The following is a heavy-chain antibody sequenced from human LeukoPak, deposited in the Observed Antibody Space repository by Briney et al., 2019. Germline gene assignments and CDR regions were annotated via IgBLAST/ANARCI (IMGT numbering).Heavy chain of an antibody. V-gene: IGHV4-39*07. J-gene: IGHJ4*02. Sequence: PSETLSLTCTVSGGSISSSNFYWGWIRQPPGKGLECIGSIYYSGRTYYKPSLKSRVTISVDTSKNQFSLKLSSVTAADTAVYYCARIVYSSSIDYWGQGTLVTVSS. D-gene: IGHD6-6*01. CDR3: ARIVYSSSIDY. CDR2: IYYSGRT. CDR1: GGSISSSNFY.